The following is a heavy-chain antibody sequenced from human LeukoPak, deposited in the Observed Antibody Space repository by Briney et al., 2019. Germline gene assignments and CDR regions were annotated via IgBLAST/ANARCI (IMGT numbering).Heavy chain of an antibody. Sequence: PEGSLRLSCAASGFTLSSYSMHWVRQAPGKGLEWVAFIRYDGSNKKYADSVKGRLTISRDNSKNTLYLQMNSLRSEDTAVYYCAKDHCSSTSCFYYYYYYYYMDVWGKGTTVTISS. CDR3: AKDHCSSTSCFYYYYYYYYMDV. CDR2: IRYDGSNK. V-gene: IGHV3-30*02. CDR1: GFTLSSYS. J-gene: IGHJ6*03. D-gene: IGHD2-2*01.